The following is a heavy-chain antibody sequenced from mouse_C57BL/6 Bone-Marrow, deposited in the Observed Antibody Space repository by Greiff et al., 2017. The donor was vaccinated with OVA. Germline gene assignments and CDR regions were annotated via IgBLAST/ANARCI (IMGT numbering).Heavy chain of an antibody. J-gene: IGHJ3*01. D-gene: IGHD2-4*01. CDR3: AVYYDYDSAWFAY. CDR1: GYTFTSYT. V-gene: IGHV1-4*01. Sequence: VQLQQSGAELARPGASVKMSCKASGYTFTSYTMHWVKQRPGQGLEWIGYINPSSGYTKYNQKFKDKATLTADKSSSTAYMQLSSLTSEDSAVYYCAVYYDYDSAWFAYWGQGTLVTVSA. CDR2: INPSSGYT.